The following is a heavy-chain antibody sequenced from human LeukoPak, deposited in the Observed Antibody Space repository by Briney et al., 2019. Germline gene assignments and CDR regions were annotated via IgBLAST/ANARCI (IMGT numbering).Heavy chain of an antibody. V-gene: IGHV1-18*01. CDR1: GYTFTSYG. CDR3: ASFFCSSTSCYFGYFDY. CDR2: ISAYNGNT. J-gene: IGHJ4*02. D-gene: IGHD2-2*01. Sequence: ASVKVSCKASGYTFTSYGISWVRQAPGQGLEWMGWISAYNGNTKYAQKLQGRVTMTTDTSTSTAYMELRSLRSDDTAVYYCASFFCSSTSCYFGYFDYWGQGTLVTVSS.